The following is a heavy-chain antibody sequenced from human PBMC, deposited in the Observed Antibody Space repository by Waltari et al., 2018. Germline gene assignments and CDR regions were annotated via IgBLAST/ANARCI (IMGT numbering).Heavy chain of an antibody. D-gene: IGHD5-12*01. Sequence: EVQLVESGGDLVQPGRSLRLSCAASGFTFDDYAMHWVRQAPGKGLEWVSGISWNSGSIGYADSVKGRFTISRDNAKNSLYLQMNSLRAEDTALYYCAKDNVRWLEVYYFDYWGQGTLVTVSS. CDR3: AKDNVRWLEVYYFDY. J-gene: IGHJ4*02. V-gene: IGHV3-9*01. CDR2: ISWNSGSI. CDR1: GFTFDDYA.